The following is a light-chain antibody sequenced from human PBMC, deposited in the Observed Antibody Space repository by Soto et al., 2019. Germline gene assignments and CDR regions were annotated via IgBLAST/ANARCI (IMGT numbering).Light chain of an antibody. CDR2: EGS. Sequence: QSALTQPDSVSGSPGQSITISCTGTSRDVGSYNLVSWYQQHPGKAPKLMIYEGSNRPSGVSNRFSGSKSGNTASLTISGLQAEDEADYYCCSYAGSSSYVFGTGTKLTVL. CDR1: SRDVGSYNL. J-gene: IGLJ1*01. V-gene: IGLV2-23*01. CDR3: CSYAGSSSYV.